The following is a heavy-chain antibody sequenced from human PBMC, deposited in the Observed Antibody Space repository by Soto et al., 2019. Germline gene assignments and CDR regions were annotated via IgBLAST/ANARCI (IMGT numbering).Heavy chain of an antibody. V-gene: IGHV3-30*18. CDR1: GFTFSNYA. Sequence: SLRLSCAASGFTFSNYAMHWVRQAPGKGLEWVALTSYDGNNEYYTDSVKSRFTISRDNSKNTLFLQMNSPRPEDTAVYYCAKDKGVFNWATSYFDYWGQGALVTVSS. J-gene: IGHJ4*02. CDR3: AKDKGVFNWATSYFDY. D-gene: IGHD1-1*01. CDR2: TSYDGNNE.